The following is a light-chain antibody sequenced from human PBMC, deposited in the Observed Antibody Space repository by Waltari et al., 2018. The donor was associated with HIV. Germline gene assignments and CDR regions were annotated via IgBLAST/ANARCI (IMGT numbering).Light chain of an antibody. V-gene: IGLV2-8*01. CDR1: SSDVGGYNY. CDR2: EVS. J-gene: IGLJ2*01. CDR3: SSYAGSHNFVV. Sequence: QSALTQPPSASGSPGQSVTISCTGTSSDVGGYNYVSWYQQHPGKAPKVRIYEVSNRPSGVPDRFSGSKSGNTASLTVSGLQAEDEADYYCSSYAGSHNFVVFGGGTKLTVL.